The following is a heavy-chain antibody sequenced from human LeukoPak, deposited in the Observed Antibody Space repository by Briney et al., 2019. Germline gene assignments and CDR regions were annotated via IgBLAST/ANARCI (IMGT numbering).Heavy chain of an antibody. CDR1: GGSISSYTHY. V-gene: IGHV4-39*02. J-gene: IGHJ5*02. D-gene: IGHD6-6*01. Sequence: SETLSLTCTVSGGSISSYTHYWGWIRQPPGKGLEWIATVYYTGGTYYNPSLKSRVTISIDTSRNHFSLKLTSVIAADTAMYYCVSNSSSSPWFDPWGQGTLATVSS. CDR2: VYYTGGT. CDR3: VSNSSSSPWFDP.